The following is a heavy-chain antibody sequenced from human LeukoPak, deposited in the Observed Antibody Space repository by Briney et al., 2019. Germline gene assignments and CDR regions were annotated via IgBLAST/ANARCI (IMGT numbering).Heavy chain of an antibody. Sequence: ASVKVSCKASRYSFSSYGITWVRQAPGQRLEWLGWISASNGNTNYAQKLHGRVTMTSDTSTSTAYMDLRSLTPDDTAFYYCARYPLSYTGNWHYFFDYWGQGTLLTVSS. CDR3: ARYPLSYTGNWHYFFDY. V-gene: IGHV1-18*01. J-gene: IGHJ4*02. CDR2: ISASNGNT. CDR1: RYSFSSYG. D-gene: IGHD1-7*01.